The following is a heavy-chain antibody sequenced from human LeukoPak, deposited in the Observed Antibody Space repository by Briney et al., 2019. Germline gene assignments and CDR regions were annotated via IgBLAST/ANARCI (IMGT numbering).Heavy chain of an antibody. Sequence: ASVKVSCKASGYTFTGYYMHWVRQAPGQGLEWMGRINPNRGGTNYAQKFQGRVTMTRDTSISTAYMELSRLRSDDTAVYYCARESSVWYYHYWGQGTLVTVSS. CDR3: ARESSVWYYHY. V-gene: IGHV1-2*06. CDR1: GYTFTGYY. J-gene: IGHJ4*02. D-gene: IGHD6-19*01. CDR2: INPNRGGT.